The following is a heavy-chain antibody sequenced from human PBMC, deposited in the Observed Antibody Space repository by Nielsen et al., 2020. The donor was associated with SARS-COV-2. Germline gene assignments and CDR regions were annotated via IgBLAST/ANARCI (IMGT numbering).Heavy chain of an antibody. V-gene: IGHV3-11*01. CDR2: ISSSGSTI. Sequence: GESLKISCAASGFTFSDYYMSWIRQAPGKGLEWVSYISSSGSTIYYADSVKGRFTISRDNAKNSLYLQMNSLRAEDTAVYYCARDARLGYDFWSGQIDYWGQGTLVTVSS. J-gene: IGHJ4*02. CDR3: ARDARLGYDFWSGQIDY. CDR1: GFTFSDYY. D-gene: IGHD3-3*01.